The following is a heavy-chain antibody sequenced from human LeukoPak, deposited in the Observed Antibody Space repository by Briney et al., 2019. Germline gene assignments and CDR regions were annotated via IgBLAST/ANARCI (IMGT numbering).Heavy chain of an antibody. CDR1: GGSISSGDYY. D-gene: IGHD3-10*01. Sequence: SETLSLTCTVSGGSISSGDYYWSWIRQPPGKGLEWIGYIYYSGSTYYNPSLKSRVTISVDTSKNQFSLKLSSVTAADTAVYYCARDKASPPSLNYYGSGSYYNWFDPWGQGTLVTVSS. CDR2: IYYSGST. J-gene: IGHJ5*02. CDR3: ARDKASPPSLNYYGSGSYYNWFDP. V-gene: IGHV4-30-4*08.